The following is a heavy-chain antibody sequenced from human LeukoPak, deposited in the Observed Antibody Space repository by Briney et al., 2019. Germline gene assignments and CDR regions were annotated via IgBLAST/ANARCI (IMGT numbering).Heavy chain of an antibody. V-gene: IGHV3-74*01. J-gene: IGHJ6*02. CDR2: INSDGSST. Sequence: GGSLRLSCAASGFTFSSYWMHWVRQAPGKGLVWVSRINSDGSSTSYADSVKGRFTISRDNSKNTLYLQMNSLSAEDTAVYYCARPYSSSSHYYGMDVWGQGTTVTVSS. CDR3: ARPYSSSSHYYGMDV. D-gene: IGHD6-6*01. CDR1: GFTFSSYW.